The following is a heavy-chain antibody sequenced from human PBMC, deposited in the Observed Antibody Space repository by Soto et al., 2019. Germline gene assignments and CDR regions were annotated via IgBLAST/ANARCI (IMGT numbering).Heavy chain of an antibody. Sequence: GESLKISCKGSGYSFAGYWITWVRQKPGKGLEWMGRIDPSDSQTYYSPSFRGHVTISVTKSITTVFLQWSSLRASDTAMYYCATDQLSLLNYDYWGQGTLVTVSS. CDR3: ATDQLSLLNYDY. CDR2: IDPSDSQT. CDR1: GYSFAGYW. D-gene: IGHD1-1*01. J-gene: IGHJ4*02. V-gene: IGHV5-10-1*01.